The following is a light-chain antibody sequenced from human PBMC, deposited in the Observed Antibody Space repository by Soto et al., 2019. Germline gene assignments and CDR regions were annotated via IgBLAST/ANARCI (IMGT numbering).Light chain of an antibody. CDR1: QSISNW. V-gene: IGKV1-5*01. CDR3: QQYNSLWT. CDR2: DAS. J-gene: IGKJ1*01. Sequence: DIQMTQSPSTLSASVGDRVTITCRATQSISNWLAWYQQKPGKAPKLLIHDASSLESGVPSRFSGSGSGTKFALTISSLQPDDFATYYCQQYNSLWTFGQGTKVDIK.